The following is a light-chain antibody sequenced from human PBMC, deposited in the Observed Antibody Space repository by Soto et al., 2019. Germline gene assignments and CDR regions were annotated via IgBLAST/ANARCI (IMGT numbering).Light chain of an antibody. CDR2: DNS. Sequence: QSLLTQPPSMSGAPGQRVTISCTGSSSNIGAGYAVHWYQQLPGTAPKLLIYDNSNRPSGVPDRFSGSKSGTSASLAITGLQAEDEADYYCQSYDSTLSGWVFGGGTKLTVL. V-gene: IGLV1-40*01. CDR1: SSNIGAGYA. CDR3: QSYDSTLSGWV. J-gene: IGLJ3*02.